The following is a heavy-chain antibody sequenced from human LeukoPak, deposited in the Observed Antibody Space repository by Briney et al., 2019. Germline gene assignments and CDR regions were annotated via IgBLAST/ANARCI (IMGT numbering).Heavy chain of an antibody. CDR2: IRSKAYGGTT. CDR3: TREVAYYDFWSGYYTGIGYMDV. J-gene: IGHJ6*03. CDR1: GFTFGDYA. D-gene: IGHD3-3*01. V-gene: IGHV3-49*04. Sequence: GGSLRLSCTASGFTFGDYAMSWVRQAPGKGLEWVGFIRSKAYGGTTEYAASVKGRFTISRDDSKSIAYLQMNSLKTEDTAVYYCTREVAYYDFWSGYYTGIGYMDVWGKGTTVTVSS.